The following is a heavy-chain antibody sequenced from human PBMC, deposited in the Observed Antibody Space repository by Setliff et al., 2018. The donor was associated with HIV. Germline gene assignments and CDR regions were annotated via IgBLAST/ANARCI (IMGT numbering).Heavy chain of an antibody. J-gene: IGHJ4*02. CDR1: GYTFSNFG. CDR2: ISVYNDNT. CDR3: ARGSSPADYFDY. V-gene: IGHV1-18*01. Sequence: ASVKVSCKATGYTFSNFGISWVRQAPGQGLEWMGWISVYNDNTKYAQKFRGRVTMTTDTSTSTAYMDLRSLRSDDTAVYYCARGSSPADYFDYWGQGIQVTVSS.